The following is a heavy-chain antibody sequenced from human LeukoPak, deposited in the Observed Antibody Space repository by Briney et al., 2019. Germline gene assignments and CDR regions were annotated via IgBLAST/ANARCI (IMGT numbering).Heavy chain of an antibody. D-gene: IGHD6-19*01. J-gene: IGHJ5*02. CDR3: AREARYSSGWYHPESNWFDP. Sequence: SETLSLTCTVSGGSISTTNYYWGWIRQSPGKGLEWFGCVYYSGSTYYNPSLKSRVTISVDTSKNQFSLKLSSATAADTAVYYCAREARYSSGWYHPESNWFDPWGQGTLVTVSS. V-gene: IGHV4-39*07. CDR1: GGSISTTNYY. CDR2: VYYSGST.